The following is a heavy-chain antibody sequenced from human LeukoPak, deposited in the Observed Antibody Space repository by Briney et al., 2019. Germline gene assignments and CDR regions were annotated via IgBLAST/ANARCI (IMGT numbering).Heavy chain of an antibody. V-gene: IGHV1-2*02. D-gene: IGHD1-26*01. CDR1: GYTFTGYY. Sequence: ASVKVSCKASGYTFTGYYMHWVRQAPGRGLEWMGWINPNSGGTNYAQKFQGRVTMTRDTSISTAYMELSRLRSDDTAVYYCAAEANSGSYAPNAFDIWGQGTMVTVSS. J-gene: IGHJ3*02. CDR3: AAEANSGSYAPNAFDI. CDR2: INPNSGGT.